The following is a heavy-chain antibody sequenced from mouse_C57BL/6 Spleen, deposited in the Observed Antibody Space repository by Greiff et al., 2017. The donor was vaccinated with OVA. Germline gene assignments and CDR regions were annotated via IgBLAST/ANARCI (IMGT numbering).Heavy chain of an antibody. D-gene: IGHD2-12*01. CDR3: ARSYYKDYYAMDY. V-gene: IGHV1-64*01. CDR2: IHPNSGST. Sequence: QVQLQQPGAELVKPGASVKLSCKASGYTFTSYWMHWVKQRPGQGLEWIGMIHPNSGSTNYNEKFKSKATLTVDISSSTAYMQLISLTTEDSAVYYCARSYYKDYYAMDYWGQGTSVTVSS. CDR1: GYTFTSYW. J-gene: IGHJ4*01.